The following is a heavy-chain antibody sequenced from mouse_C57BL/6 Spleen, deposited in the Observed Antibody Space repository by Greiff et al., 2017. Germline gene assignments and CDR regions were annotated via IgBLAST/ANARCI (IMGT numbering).Heavy chain of an antibody. V-gene: IGHV1-62-2*01. Sequence: QVQLQPSGAELVKPGASVTLSCTASGYTFTEYPIPWVTQRSGQGLEWIGWFYPGSGSITYNEKFKDKATLTADKSSSTVYMELSRLTSEDSAVYFCARHEDRGLWWAYWGQGTLVTVSA. CDR2: FYPGSGSI. CDR1: GYTFTEYP. D-gene: IGHD1-1*02. J-gene: IGHJ3*01. CDR3: ARHEDRGLWWAY.